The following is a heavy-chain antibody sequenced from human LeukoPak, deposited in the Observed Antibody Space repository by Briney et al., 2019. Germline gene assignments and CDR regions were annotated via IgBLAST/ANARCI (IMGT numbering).Heavy chain of an antibody. Sequence: ASVKVSCKASGYTFTSYGISWVRQAPGQGLEWMGWISAYNGNTNYAQKLQGRVTMTTDTSKSTPYMEQKSLRSGDTSVDYCASRYCSGGSWCYFDCWGPGTLVTVSS. V-gene: IGHV1-18*01. CDR3: ASRYCSGGSWCYFDC. CDR2: ISAYNGNT. D-gene: IGHD2-15*01. J-gene: IGHJ4*02. CDR1: GYTFTSYG.